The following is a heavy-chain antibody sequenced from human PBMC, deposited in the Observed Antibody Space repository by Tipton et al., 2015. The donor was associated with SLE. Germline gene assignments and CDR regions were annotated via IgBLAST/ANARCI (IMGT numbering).Heavy chain of an antibody. Sequence: TLSLTCAVYGGSFSGYFWSWIRQHPGKGLEWIGEVNHLGTIYYNASLKSRVTISLDTSKSHFSLKLTSVTAADTAVYFCARMEGMITYGGIAGLWGQGTVVTVST. CDR1: GGSFSGYF. CDR3: ARMEGMITYGGIAGL. D-gene: IGHD3-16*01. CDR2: VNHLGTI. J-gene: IGHJ4*02. V-gene: IGHV4-34*01.